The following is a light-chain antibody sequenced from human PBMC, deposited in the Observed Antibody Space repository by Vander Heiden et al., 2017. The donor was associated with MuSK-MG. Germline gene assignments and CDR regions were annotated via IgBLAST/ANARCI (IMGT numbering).Light chain of an antibody. CDR1: QSLLHSNGYNY. CDR2: LGS. J-gene: IGKJ5*01. Sequence: DMVMTQSPLSLPVTPGEPASISCRSSQSLLHSNGYNYLDWYLQKPGQSPQLLIYLGSNRASGVPDRFSGSGSGTDFTLKISRVEAEDVGVYYCRQALQTPKTFGQGTQLEIK. CDR3: RQALQTPKT. V-gene: IGKV2-28*01.